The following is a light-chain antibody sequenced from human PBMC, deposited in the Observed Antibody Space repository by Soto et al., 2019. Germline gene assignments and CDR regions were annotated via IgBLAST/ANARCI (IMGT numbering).Light chain of an antibody. CDR3: SSYTTSNTRQIV. CDR1: SSDVGGYNY. Sequence: QSVLTQPASVSGSPGQSITICCTGASSDVGGYNYVSWYQHHPGKAPKLIIYDVTSRPSGVSIRFSGSKSDNTASLTISGLQPEDEADYHCSSYTTSNTRQIVFGTGTKVTVL. CDR2: DVT. J-gene: IGLJ1*01. V-gene: IGLV2-14*03.